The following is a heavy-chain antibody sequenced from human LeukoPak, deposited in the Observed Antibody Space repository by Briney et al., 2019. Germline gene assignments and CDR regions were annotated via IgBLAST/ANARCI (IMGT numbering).Heavy chain of an antibody. CDR3: AGGITILDYYYGMDV. CDR1: GYTFTGYY. J-gene: IGHJ6*02. V-gene: IGHV1-2*02. CDR2: INPNSGGT. Sequence: ASVKVSCKASGYTFTGYYMHWVRQAPGQGLEWMGWINPNSGGTNYAQKFQGRVTMTRDTSISTAYMELSRLRSDDTAVYYCAGGITILDYYYGMDVWGQGTTVTVSS. D-gene: IGHD3-9*01.